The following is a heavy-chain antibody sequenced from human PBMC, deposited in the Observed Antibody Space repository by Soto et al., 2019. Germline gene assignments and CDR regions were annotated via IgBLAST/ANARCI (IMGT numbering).Heavy chain of an antibody. D-gene: IGHD6-6*01. J-gene: IGHJ5*01. CDR1: GGSFSGYY. Sequence: SETLSLTCAVYGGSFSGYYWSWIRQPPGKGLEWIGEINHSGSTNYNPSLKSRVTISVDTSKNQFSLKLSSVTAADTAVYYCASSVKYSSSSCWFDSWGQGTLVTVSS. V-gene: IGHV4-34*01. CDR2: INHSGST. CDR3: ASSVKYSSSSCWFDS.